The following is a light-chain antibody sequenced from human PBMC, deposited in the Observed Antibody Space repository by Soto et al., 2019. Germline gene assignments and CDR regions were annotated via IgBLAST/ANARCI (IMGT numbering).Light chain of an antibody. V-gene: IGLV2-11*01. CDR3: CSYAGTYSGV. CDR2: DVS. J-gene: IGLJ1*01. Sequence: QSALTQPHSVSGTPRKSVSISCTGTSSDVGRYSYVSWYQQHPGKAPRLMIYDVSERPSGVPDRFSGSKSGNTASLTISGLQAEDEADYYCCSYAGTYSGVFGTGTKVTVL. CDR1: SSDVGRYSY.